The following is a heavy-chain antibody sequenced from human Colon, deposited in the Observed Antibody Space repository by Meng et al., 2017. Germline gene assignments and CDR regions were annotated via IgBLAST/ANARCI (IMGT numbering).Heavy chain of an antibody. Sequence: QRHESDPGLWKPSGTLSLIGDVSGGSIRNDQWWSWVRQAPGKGLEWIGEIYHSGRTNYNPSVKSRVSMSVDKSQNHFSLRLSSVTAADTAVYYCARSPYSGSALPFFDYWGQGSLVTVSS. D-gene: IGHD1-26*01. CDR1: GGSIRNDQW. CDR3: ARSPYSGSALPFFDY. J-gene: IGHJ4*02. CDR2: IYHSGRT. V-gene: IGHV4-4*02.